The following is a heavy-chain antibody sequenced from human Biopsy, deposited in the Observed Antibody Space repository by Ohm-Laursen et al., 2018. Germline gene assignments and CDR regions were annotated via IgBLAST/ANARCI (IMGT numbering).Heavy chain of an antibody. Sequence: SVKVSCKASGYTFNNYVINWVRQAPGQGPEWMGWINPNSGKKGYVQKFQGRVTMTTNTSVNTAHMELSSLTFEDTAVYYCAIEGGTYSKPFGYWGQGSQVIVSS. CDR2: INPNSGKK. V-gene: IGHV1-8*01. CDR3: AIEGGTYSKPFGY. J-gene: IGHJ4*02. CDR1: GYTFNNYV. D-gene: IGHD1-26*01.